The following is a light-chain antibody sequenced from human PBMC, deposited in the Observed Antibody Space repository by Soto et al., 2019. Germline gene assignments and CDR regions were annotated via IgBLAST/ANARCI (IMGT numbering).Light chain of an antibody. CDR3: QQRDSTPWT. V-gene: IGKV1-39*01. Sequence: DIQMTQSPSSLSASVGDRVTITCRASQSISSYLNWYQQNPGKAPKLLIYAASSLQSGVPSRFSGSGSGTDFTLTISSLHPEDFATYYCQQRDSTPWTFGQGTKVEIK. J-gene: IGKJ1*01. CDR2: AAS. CDR1: QSISSY.